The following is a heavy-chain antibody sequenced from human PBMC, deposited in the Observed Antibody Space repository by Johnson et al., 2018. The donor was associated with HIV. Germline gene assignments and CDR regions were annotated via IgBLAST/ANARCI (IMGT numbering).Heavy chain of an antibody. V-gene: IGHV3-30-3*02. CDR1: GFTFSSYA. D-gene: IGHD1-14*01. CDR2: ISYDGSNK. J-gene: IGHJ3*02. CDR3: AKDALRTQPGAFDI. Sequence: QVQLVESGGGVVQPGRSLRLSCAASGFTFSSYAMHWVSQAPGKGLEWVAVISYDGSNKYYADSVKGRFTISRDNSKNTLYLQMNSLRAEDTAVYYCAKDALRTQPGAFDIWGQGTMVTVSS.